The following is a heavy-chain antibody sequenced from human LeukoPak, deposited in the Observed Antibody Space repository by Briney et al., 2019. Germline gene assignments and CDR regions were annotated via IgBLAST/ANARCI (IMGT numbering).Heavy chain of an antibody. Sequence: ASVKVSCKASGGTFSSYAISWVRQAPGQGLECMGGIIPIFGTANYAQKFQGRVTITTDESTSTAYMELSSLRSEDTAVYYCAREATMVRGVLGWFDPWGQGTLVTVSS. CDR1: GGTFSSYA. D-gene: IGHD3-10*01. J-gene: IGHJ5*02. CDR3: AREATMVRGVLGWFDP. CDR2: IIPIFGTA. V-gene: IGHV1-69*05.